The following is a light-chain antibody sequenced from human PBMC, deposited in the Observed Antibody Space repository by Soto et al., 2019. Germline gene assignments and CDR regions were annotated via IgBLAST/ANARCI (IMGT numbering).Light chain of an antibody. V-gene: IGKV3-11*01. CDR3: QQRSN. CDR2: DAS. CDR1: QSVSSY. J-gene: IGKJ5*01. Sequence: EIVLTQSPATLPLSPGERATLSCRASQSVSSYLAWYQQKPGQAPRLLIYDASNRAPGIPARFSGSGSGTDFTLTISSLEPKDFAVYYCQQRSNFGQGTRLEIE.